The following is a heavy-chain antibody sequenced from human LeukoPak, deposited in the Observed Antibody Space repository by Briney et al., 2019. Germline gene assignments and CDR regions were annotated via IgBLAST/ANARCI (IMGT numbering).Heavy chain of an antibody. CDR1: GFTFSSDS. CDR3: ARDARVCSSYRCYYYYHYMDV. CDR2: IKQDGSEK. D-gene: IGHD2-2*01. V-gene: IGHV3-7*01. Sequence: GGSLRLSCAASGFTFSSDSVTWVRQAPGKGLEGVANIKQDGSEKNYVDSVKGRFTISRDNTNYSLYLQMNSLRAEDTAVYYCARDARVCSSYRCYYYYHYMDVWGKGTTVTVSS. J-gene: IGHJ6*03.